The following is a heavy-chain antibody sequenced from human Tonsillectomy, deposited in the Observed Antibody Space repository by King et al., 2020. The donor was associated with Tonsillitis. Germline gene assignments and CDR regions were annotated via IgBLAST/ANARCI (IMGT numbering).Heavy chain of an antibody. CDR1: GFTFSNYA. D-gene: IGHD3-10*01. J-gene: IGHJ2*01. V-gene: IGHV3-23*04. Sequence: VQLVESGGDVVQPGGSLRLSCVASGFTFSNYAMYWLRQAPGKGLEWVSVIGGTGGGPFHAESVRGRFTMSRDISRKTLYLQMNSLRVDDTAVYYCAKDGGQSGTYVKRWDGRYFDVWGRGTLVVVSS. CDR2: IGGTGGGP. CDR3: AKDGGQSGTYVKRWDGRYFDV.